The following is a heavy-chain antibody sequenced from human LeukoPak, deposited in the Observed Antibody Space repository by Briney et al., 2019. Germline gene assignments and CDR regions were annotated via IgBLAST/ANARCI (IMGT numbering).Heavy chain of an antibody. CDR1: GFTFDDYA. CDR2: ISWNSGSI. Sequence: SGGSLRLSCAASGFTFDDYAMHWVRQAPGKGLERVSGISWNSGSIGYADSVKGRFTISRDNAKNSLYLQMNSLRAEDTALYYCAKDLAPNYYGSGYFDYWGQGTLVTVSS. D-gene: IGHD3-10*01. J-gene: IGHJ4*02. V-gene: IGHV3-9*01. CDR3: AKDLAPNYYGSGYFDY.